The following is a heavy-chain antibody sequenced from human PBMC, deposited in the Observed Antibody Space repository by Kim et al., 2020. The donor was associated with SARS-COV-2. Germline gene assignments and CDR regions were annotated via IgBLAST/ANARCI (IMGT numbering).Heavy chain of an antibody. D-gene: IGHD1-26*01. CDR2: SYYSGST. CDR1: GGSISSSSYY. J-gene: IGHJ3*02. CDR3: ARDSGAYSGSYLAAFDI. Sequence: SETLSLTCTVSGGSISSSSYYWGWIRQPPGKGLEWIGSSYYSGSTYYNPSLKSRVTISVDTTKNQFSLKLRSETAADTAVYYCARDSGAYSGSYLAAFDIWGQGTMVTVSS. V-gene: IGHV4-39*07.